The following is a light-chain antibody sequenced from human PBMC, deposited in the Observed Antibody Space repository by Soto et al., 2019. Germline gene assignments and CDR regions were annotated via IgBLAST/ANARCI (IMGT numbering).Light chain of an antibody. CDR2: KAY. CDR3: QPYNTFLLT. CDR1: QIISNW. V-gene: IGKV1-5*03. J-gene: IGKJ3*01. Sequence: DIQVTQSPSTLSASVGDSVTISCRASQIISNWLAWYQQKPGKAPKLLIYKAYTLEIGVPSRFSGSGSGTDFTLTSSSLQPDDVATYYCQPYNTFLLTFGPGTRVDIK.